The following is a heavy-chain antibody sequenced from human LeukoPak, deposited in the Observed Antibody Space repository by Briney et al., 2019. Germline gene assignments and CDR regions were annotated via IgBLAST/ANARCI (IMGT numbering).Heavy chain of an antibody. V-gene: IGHV4-59*08. J-gene: IGHJ5*02. D-gene: IGHD2-2*01. CDR3: ARHSGCSSTSCYAQGYNWFDP. CDR1: GGSITNFY. Sequence: PSETLSLTCTVSGGSITNFYWSWIRQPPGKGLEWIAYIFYSGSTNYNPSLKSRVTISVDTSKNQFSLKLSSVTAADTAVYYCARHSGCSSTSCYAQGYNWFDPWGQGTLVTVSS. CDR2: IFYSGST.